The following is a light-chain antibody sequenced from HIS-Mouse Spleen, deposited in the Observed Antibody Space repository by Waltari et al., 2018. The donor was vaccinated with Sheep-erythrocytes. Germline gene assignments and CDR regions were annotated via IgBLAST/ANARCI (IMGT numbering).Light chain of an antibody. J-gene: IGLJ1*01. CDR3: CSYAGSYNHV. Sequence: QSVLTQPPSVSGAPGQRVTISCTGSSSNLGAGYEVHWYQQLPGTAPKLLIYGNSNRPSGVPDRFSGSKSGTSASLAITGLQAEDEADYYCCSYAGSYNHVFATGTKVTVL. CDR2: GNS. V-gene: IGLV1-40*01. CDR1: SSNLGAGYE.